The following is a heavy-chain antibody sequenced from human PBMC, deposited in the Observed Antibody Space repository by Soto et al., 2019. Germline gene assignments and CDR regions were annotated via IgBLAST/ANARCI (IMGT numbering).Heavy chain of an antibody. CDR2: VSHDGRNT. CDR3: AKGGRQWMVTSDFNY. J-gene: IGHJ4*02. CDR1: GFTFSDYA. V-gene: IGHV3-30*18. D-gene: IGHD6-19*01. Sequence: VQLVESGGGVVQPGRSLRLSCAASGFTFSDYALHWVRQAPGKGLEWVAVVSHDGRNTHYADSVKGRCTIARDSSNNTVSPEMTSLRAEDPAVNYCAKGGRQWMVTSDFNYWGQGALVTGSS.